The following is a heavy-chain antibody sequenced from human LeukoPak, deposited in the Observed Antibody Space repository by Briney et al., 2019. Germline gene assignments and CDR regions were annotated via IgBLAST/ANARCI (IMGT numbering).Heavy chain of an antibody. CDR3: ARDKTRYNWTAQGGWFDP. V-gene: IGHV1-69*05. J-gene: IGHJ5*02. CDR1: GGTFSSYA. D-gene: IGHD1-1*01. Sequence: SSVKVSCKASGGTFSSYAISWVRQAPGQGLEWMGGIIPIFGTANYAQKFQGRVTITTDESTSTAYMELSSLRSEDRAVYYCARDKTRYNWTAQGGWFDPWGQGTLVTVSS. CDR2: IIPIFGTA.